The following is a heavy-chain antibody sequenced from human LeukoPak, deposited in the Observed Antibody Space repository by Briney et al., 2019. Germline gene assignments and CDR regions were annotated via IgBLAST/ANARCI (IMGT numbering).Heavy chain of an antibody. D-gene: IGHD6-13*01. V-gene: IGHV3-23*01. CDR1: GFTFSSYA. CDR3: AKGRISSRGYFDY. J-gene: IGHJ4*02. CDR2: ISGSGGST. Sequence: PGGSLRLSCAASGFTFSSYAMSWVRQAPGKGLEWVSAISGSGGSTYYADSVKGRFTISRDNSKSTLYLQMNSLRAEDTAVYYCAKGRISSRGYFDYWGQGTLVTVSS.